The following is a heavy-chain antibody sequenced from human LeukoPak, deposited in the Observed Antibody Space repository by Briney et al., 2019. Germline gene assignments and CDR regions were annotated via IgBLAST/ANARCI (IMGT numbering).Heavy chain of an antibody. J-gene: IGHJ4*02. CDR1: GFTFSSYW. CDR3: ARDYYTSGSPNDY. CDR2: INSDGSSA. V-gene: IGHV3-74*01. D-gene: IGHD3-10*01. Sequence: GGSLRLSCAASGFTFSSYWMHWVRRAPGKGLVWVSRINSDGSSANYADSVKGRFTISRDNAKNTLYLQMNSLRAEDTAVYYCARDYYTSGSPNDYWGQGTLVTVSS.